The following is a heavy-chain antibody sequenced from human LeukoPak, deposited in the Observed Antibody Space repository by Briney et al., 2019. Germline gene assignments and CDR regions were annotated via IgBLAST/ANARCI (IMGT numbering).Heavy chain of an antibody. Sequence: GGSLRLSCAASGFTFSSYGMHWVRQAPGKGLEWVAVIWYGGSNKYYADSVKGRFTISRDNSKNTLYLQMNSLRAEDTAVYYCAKDRKNLSRFGNCSSTSCYPTGAFDIWGQGTMVTVSS. CDR2: IWYGGSNK. CDR1: GFTFSSYG. CDR3: AKDRKNLSRFGNCSSTSCYPTGAFDI. V-gene: IGHV3-30*02. J-gene: IGHJ3*02. D-gene: IGHD2-2*01.